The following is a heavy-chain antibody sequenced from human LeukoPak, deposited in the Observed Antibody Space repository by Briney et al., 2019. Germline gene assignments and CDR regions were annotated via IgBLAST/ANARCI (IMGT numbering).Heavy chain of an antibody. CDR1: GFTFSDHY. CDR3: ARDGVPYYDFWSGYDAFDI. V-gene: IGHV3-21*01. CDR2: ISSSSSYI. Sequence: GGSLRLSCAASGFTFSDHYMNWIRQAPGKGLEWVSSISSSSSYIYYADSVKGRFTISRDNAKNSLYLQMNSLRAEDTAVYYCARDGVPYYDFWSGYDAFDIWGQGTMVTVSS. D-gene: IGHD3-3*01. J-gene: IGHJ3*02.